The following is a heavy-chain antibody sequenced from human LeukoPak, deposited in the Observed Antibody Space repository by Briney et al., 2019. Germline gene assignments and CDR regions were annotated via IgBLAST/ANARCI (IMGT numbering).Heavy chain of an antibody. Sequence: GGSLRLSCAASGFTFSSYAMHWVRQAPGKGLEYVSAISSNGGSTYYANSVKGRFTISRDNSKNTLYLQMGSLRAEDMAVYYCARAPRVIGSCLDYWGQGTLVTVSS. CDR2: ISSNGGST. CDR3: ARAPRVIGSCLDY. CDR1: GFTFSSYA. J-gene: IGHJ4*02. V-gene: IGHV3-64*01. D-gene: IGHD2-15*01.